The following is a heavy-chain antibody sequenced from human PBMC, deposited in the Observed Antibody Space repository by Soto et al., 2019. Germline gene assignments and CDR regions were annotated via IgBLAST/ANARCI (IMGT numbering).Heavy chain of an antibody. CDR1: GFTFSSYG. CDR2: ISYDGSNK. J-gene: IGHJ6*01. CDR3: AKTHIAAAGVDV. Sequence: QVQLVESGGGVVQPGRSLRLSCAASGFTFSSYGMHWVRQAPGKGLEWVAVISYDGSNKYYADSVKGRFTISRDNSKNTLYLQMNSLRAEDTAVYYCAKTHIAAAGVDVW. D-gene: IGHD6-13*01. V-gene: IGHV3-30*18.